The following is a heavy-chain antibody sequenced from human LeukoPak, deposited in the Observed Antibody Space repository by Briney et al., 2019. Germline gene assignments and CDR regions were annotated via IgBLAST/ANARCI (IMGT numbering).Heavy chain of an antibody. D-gene: IGHD6-13*01. Sequence: PSETLSLTCTVSGGSIRSYFWKWIRQPPGKGLEWIGYIYYSGSTNYNPSLKSRVTISVDTSKNQFSLKLSSVTAADTAVYYCARAAAGKWGYNWFDPWGQGTLVTVSS. CDR1: GGSIRSYF. CDR2: IYYSGST. CDR3: ARAAAGKWGYNWFDP. V-gene: IGHV4-59*08. J-gene: IGHJ5*02.